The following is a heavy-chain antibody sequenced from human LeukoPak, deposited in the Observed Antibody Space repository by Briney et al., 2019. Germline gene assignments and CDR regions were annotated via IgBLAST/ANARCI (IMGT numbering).Heavy chain of an antibody. CDR3: ARSQSSSLIDY. CDR2: ISSSSSYI. CDR1: GFTFSSYS. D-gene: IGHD6-13*01. Sequence: GGSLRLSCAASGFTFSSYSMNWVRQAPGKGLEWVSSISSSSSYIYYADSVKGRFTFSRDNSKNTLYLQMNSLTVEDTAVYYCARSQSSSLIDYWGQGTLVTVSS. V-gene: IGHV3-21*01. J-gene: IGHJ4*02.